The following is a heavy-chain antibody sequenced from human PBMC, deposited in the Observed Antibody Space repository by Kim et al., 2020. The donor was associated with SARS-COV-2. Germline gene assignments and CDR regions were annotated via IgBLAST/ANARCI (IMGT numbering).Heavy chain of an antibody. D-gene: IGHD6-19*01. CDR3: AAYSSGWYFDAFDI. V-gene: IGHV4-59*01. J-gene: IGHJ3*02. Sequence: PSLKSRVTISVDTAKNQFSLKLSSVTAADTAVYYCAAYSSGWYFDAFDIWGQGTMVTVSS.